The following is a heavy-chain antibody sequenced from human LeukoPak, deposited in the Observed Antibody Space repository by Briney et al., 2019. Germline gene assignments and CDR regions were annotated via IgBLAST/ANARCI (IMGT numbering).Heavy chain of an antibody. CDR2: IYHSGST. V-gene: IGHV4-30-2*01. D-gene: IGHD3-9*01. CDR1: GGSISSGGYY. Sequence: TASETLSLTCTVSGGSISSGGYYWSWIRQPPGKGLEWIGYIYHSGSTHYNPSLKSRVTISVDTSKNQFSLKLSSVTAADTAVYYCARHLPYYDILTGYYPSHFDYWGQGTLVTVSS. CDR3: ARHLPYYDILTGYYPSHFDY. J-gene: IGHJ4*02.